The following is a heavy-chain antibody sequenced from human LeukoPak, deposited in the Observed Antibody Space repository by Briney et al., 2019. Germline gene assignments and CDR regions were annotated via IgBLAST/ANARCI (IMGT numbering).Heavy chain of an antibody. CDR1: GFXXXSYE. Sequence: GFXXXSYEMNWVRQAPGKGLEWVSYISSSGSTIYYADSVKGRFTISRDNAKNSLYLQMNSLRAEDTAVYYCAELGITMIGGVWGKGTTVTISS. V-gene: IGHV3-48*03. D-gene: IGHD3-10*02. CDR2: ISSSGSTI. CDR3: AELGITMIGGV. J-gene: IGHJ6*04.